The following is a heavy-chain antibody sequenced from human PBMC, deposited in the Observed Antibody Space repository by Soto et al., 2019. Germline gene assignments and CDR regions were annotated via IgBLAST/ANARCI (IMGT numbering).Heavy chain of an antibody. CDR3: AKEIMAAAYATTSAFDL. V-gene: IGHV3-23*01. J-gene: IGHJ4*02. Sequence: ERQLLESGGGLVQPGGSRRLSCVASGFTFSSFAMGWVRQSPGTGLEWVAGVDGSGYDTSFAASVNVRFTISRDNSENTLFLHMTNLRAEDTARYYCAKEIMAAAYATTSAFDLWGPGTVVSVS. CDR1: GFTFSSFA. CDR2: VDGSGYDT. D-gene: IGHD2-15*01.